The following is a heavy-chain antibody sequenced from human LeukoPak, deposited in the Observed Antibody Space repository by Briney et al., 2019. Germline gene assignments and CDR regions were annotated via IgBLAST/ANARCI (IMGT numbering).Heavy chain of an antibody. CDR1: GYSISSGYY. CDR2: IYHSGST. CDR3: ARVGKAATLNWFDP. D-gene: IGHD2-15*01. V-gene: IGHV4-38-2*02. J-gene: IGHJ5*02. Sequence: SETLSLTCTVSGYSISSGYYWGWILQPPGKGLEWIVSIYHSGSTYYNPSLKSRVTISVDTSKNQFSLKLSSVTAADTAVYYCARVGKAATLNWFDPWGQGTLVTVSS.